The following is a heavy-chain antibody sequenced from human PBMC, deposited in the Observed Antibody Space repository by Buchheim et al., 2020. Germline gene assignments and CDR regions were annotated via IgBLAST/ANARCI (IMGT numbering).Heavy chain of an antibody. Sequence: QVQLVESGGGVVQPGRSLRLSCAASGFTFSSYGMHWVRQAPGKGLEWVAVIWYDGSNKYYADSVKGRFTISRDNSKNTLYLQMNSLRAEDTAVYYCARNYYESSGYSYFQHWGQGTL. V-gene: IGHV3-33*01. CDR2: IWYDGSNK. D-gene: IGHD3-22*01. CDR1: GFTFSSYG. CDR3: ARNYYESSGYSYFQH. J-gene: IGHJ1*01.